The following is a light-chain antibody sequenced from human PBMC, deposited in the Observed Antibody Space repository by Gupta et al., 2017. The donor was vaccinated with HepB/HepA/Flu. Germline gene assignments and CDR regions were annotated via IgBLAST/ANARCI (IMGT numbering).Light chain of an antibody. CDR2: GKN. J-gene: IGLJ3*02. CDR1: SLRSYY. V-gene: IGLV3-19*01. CDR3: NFRDSSGNHRV. Sequence: SSELTQDPAVSVALGQTVRITYQGDSLRSYYASWYQQKPGQAPVLVIYGKNNRPSGIPDRFSGSSSGNTASLTITGAQAEDEADYYCNFRDSSGNHRVFGGGTKLTVL.